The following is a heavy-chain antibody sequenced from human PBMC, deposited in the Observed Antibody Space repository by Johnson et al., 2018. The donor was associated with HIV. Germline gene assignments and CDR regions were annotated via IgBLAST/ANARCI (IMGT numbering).Heavy chain of an antibody. Sequence: QVQLVESGGGLVQPGGSLRLSCAASGFTFRTFPMHWVRQAPGKGLEWMAFISYNEDKKYYADSVKGRFTISRDNAKNSLYLQMNSLRAGDTAVYYCARANRGRNDAFDIWGQGTMVTVSS. V-gene: IGHV3-30*14. CDR3: ARANRGRNDAFDI. J-gene: IGHJ3*02. CDR2: ISYNEDKK. D-gene: IGHD2-15*01. CDR1: GFTFRTFP.